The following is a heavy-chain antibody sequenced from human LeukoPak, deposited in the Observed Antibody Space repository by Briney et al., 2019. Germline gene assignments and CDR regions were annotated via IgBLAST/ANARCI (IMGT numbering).Heavy chain of an antibody. CDR1: AFIVSSNH. J-gene: IGHJ4*02. Sequence: GGSLRLSCAASAFIVSSNHMSWVPQAPGKGLEGVSVIYSGDRTYYEDSVKGRFTISRDNSKNTLYLQMSSLRAEDTAVYYCASSGNYDPYLLDYWGQGTLVSVSS. D-gene: IGHD1-26*01. CDR2: IYSGDRT. V-gene: IGHV3-53*01. CDR3: ASSGNYDPYLLDY.